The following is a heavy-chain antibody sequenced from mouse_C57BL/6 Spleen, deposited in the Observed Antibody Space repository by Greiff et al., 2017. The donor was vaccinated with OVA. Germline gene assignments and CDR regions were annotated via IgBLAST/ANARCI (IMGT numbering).Heavy chain of an antibody. V-gene: IGHV5-6*01. J-gene: IGHJ2*01. D-gene: IGHD3-2*02. Sequence: DVHLVESGGDLVKPGGSLKLSCAASGFTFSSYGMSWVRQTPDKRLEWVATISSGGSYTYYPDSVKGRFTISRDNAKNTLYLQMSSLKSEDTAMYYCARQRDSSGYYFDYWGQGTTLTVSS. CDR1: GFTFSSYG. CDR2: ISSGGSYT. CDR3: ARQRDSSGYYFDY.